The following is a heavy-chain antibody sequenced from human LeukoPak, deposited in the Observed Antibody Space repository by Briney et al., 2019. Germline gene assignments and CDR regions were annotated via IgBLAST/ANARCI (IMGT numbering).Heavy chain of an antibody. V-gene: IGHV3-74*01. D-gene: IGHD3-3*01. Sequence: GGSLRLSCAASGLSFSSDWMHWVRQVPGKGLVWVSRINSDASTINYADSVKGRFTISRDNAKNSLYLQMNSLRDEDTAVYYCVRDQFFSFDYWGQGTLVTVSS. CDR2: INSDASTI. CDR3: VRDQFFSFDY. CDR1: GLSFSSDW. J-gene: IGHJ4*02.